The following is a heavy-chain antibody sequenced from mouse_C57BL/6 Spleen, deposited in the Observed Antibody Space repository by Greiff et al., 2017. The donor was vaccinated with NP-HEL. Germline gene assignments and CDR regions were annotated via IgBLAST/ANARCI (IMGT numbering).Heavy chain of an antibody. CDR2: ISGGGGNT. J-gene: IGHJ4*01. Sequence: EVQVVESGGGLVKPGGSLKLSCAASGFTFSSYTMSWVRQTPEKRLEWVATISGGGGNTYYPDSVKGRFTISRDNAKNTLYLQMSSPRSEDTALYYCARQRGYDSNFMDYWGQGTSVTVSS. V-gene: IGHV5-9*01. CDR3: ARQRGYDSNFMDY. CDR1: GFTFSSYT. D-gene: IGHD2-4*01.